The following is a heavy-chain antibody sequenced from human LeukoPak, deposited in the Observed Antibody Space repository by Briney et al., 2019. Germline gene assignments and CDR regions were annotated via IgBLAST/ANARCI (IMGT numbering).Heavy chain of an antibody. J-gene: IGHJ4*02. CDR2: NSPYNGNT. V-gene: IGHV1-18*01. CDR3: ARSRPEDYDFWSGYLSTYYFDY. CDR1: GYTFTSHG. D-gene: IGHD3-3*01. Sequence: ASVKVSCKASGYTFTSHGISWVRLVPGQGLEWMGWNSPYNGNTNYAQKLQGRVTMTTDTSTSTAYMELRSLRSDDTAVYYCARSRPEDYDFWSGYLSTYYFDYWGQGTLVTVSS.